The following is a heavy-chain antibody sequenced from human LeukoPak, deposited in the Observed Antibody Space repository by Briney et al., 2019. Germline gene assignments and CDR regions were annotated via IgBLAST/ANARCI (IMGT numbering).Heavy chain of an antibody. Sequence: QPGGSLRLSCAASGFTFSSYAMHWVRQAPGKGLEWVAVISYDGSNKYYADSVKGRFTISRDNSKNTLYLQMNSLRAEDTAVYYCASSIVAANYGMDVWGQGTTVTVSS. CDR2: ISYDGSNK. CDR1: GFTFSSYA. CDR3: ASSIVAANYGMDV. V-gene: IGHV3-30*04. D-gene: IGHD6-13*01. J-gene: IGHJ6*02.